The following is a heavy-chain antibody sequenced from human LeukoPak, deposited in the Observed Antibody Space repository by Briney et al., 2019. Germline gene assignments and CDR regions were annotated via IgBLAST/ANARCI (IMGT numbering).Heavy chain of an antibody. CDR2: IYYSGST. D-gene: IGHD5-18*01. CDR3: TRGSRSGYTYLGY. Sequence: RPSETLSLTCAVYGGSFSGHYWSWIRQPPGKGLEWIGYIYYSGSTNYNPSLKSRVTISVDTSKDQFSLKLSSVTAADTAVYYCTRGSRSGYTYLGYWGQGTLVTVSS. V-gene: IGHV4-59*11. J-gene: IGHJ4*02. CDR1: GGSFSGHY.